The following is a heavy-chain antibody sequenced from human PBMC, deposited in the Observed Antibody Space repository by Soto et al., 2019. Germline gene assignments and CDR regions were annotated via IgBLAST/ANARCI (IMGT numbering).Heavy chain of an antibody. Sequence: QVLLQESGPGLVKPSQTLSLTCTVSGDSFSSADYNWSWIRQPPGKGLEWIGYIYYSGYTYNNPSLKSRLTMSVDTSKNQFFLKLSSVTAADTAVYYCVRSSDYVAFDYWGQGTLVTVS. J-gene: IGHJ4*02. CDR3: VRSSDYVAFDY. V-gene: IGHV4-30-4*01. CDR1: GDSFSSADYN. D-gene: IGHD4-17*01. CDR2: IYYSGYT.